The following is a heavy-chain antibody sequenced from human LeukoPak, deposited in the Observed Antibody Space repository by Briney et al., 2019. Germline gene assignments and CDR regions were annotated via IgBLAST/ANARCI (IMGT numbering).Heavy chain of an antibody. D-gene: IGHD3-3*01. CDR1: GYTLTELS. Sequence: ASVKVSCKVSGYTLTELSMHWVRQAPGKGLEWMGGFDPEDGETIYAQKFQGRVTITRDTSASTAYMELSSLRSEDTAVYYCARSRFAQDYYYYGMDVWGQGTTVTVSS. J-gene: IGHJ6*02. CDR3: ARSRFAQDYYYYGMDV. V-gene: IGHV1-24*01. CDR2: FDPEDGET.